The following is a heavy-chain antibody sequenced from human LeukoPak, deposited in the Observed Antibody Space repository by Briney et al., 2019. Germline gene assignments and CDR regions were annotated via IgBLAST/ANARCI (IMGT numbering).Heavy chain of an antibody. D-gene: IGHD2-15*01. J-gene: IGHJ4*01. V-gene: IGHV1-8*01. CDR1: GYTFTSYD. Sequence: GASVKVSCKASGYTFTSYDINWVRQATGQGLEWMGWMNPNSGNTGYAQKFQGRVTMTRNTSISTAYMELRSLRSDDTAVYYCARHIGADIVVQVVATSYCFDLWGHGTLVTVSS. CDR3: ARHIGADIVVQVVATSYCFDL. CDR2: MNPNSGNT.